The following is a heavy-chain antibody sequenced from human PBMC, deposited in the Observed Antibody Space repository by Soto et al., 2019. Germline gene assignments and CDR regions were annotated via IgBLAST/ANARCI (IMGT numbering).Heavy chain of an antibody. J-gene: IGHJ5*02. V-gene: IGHV3-30*18. D-gene: IGHD2-21*01. CDR1: GIPFSSFG. Sequence: QVHLVESGGGVVQPGRSLRLSCAAAGIPFSSFGMHWVRQGPGKGLEWVAGISHTGSNQYYSDSVKGRFTISKDNSKNTLYLQMDSLRPEVTAVYYCTKDFVTSPLPWGQGTLVTVSS. CDR3: TKDFVTSPLP. CDR2: ISHTGSNQ.